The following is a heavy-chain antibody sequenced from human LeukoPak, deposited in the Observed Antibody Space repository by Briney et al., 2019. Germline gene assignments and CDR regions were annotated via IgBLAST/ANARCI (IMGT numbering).Heavy chain of an antibody. J-gene: IGHJ4*02. CDR3: ARELPPVVRYYCDY. Sequence: GGSLRLSCAASGFIFGNFGMHWVRQAPGQGLEWVAGIWYDGSNKYYADSVKGRFTISRDNSKNTRYLQMNSLRAEDTAVYYCARELPPVVRYYCDYGGEGTRVTVSS. V-gene: IGHV3-33*01. CDR2: IWYDGSNK. CDR1: GFIFGNFG. D-gene: IGHD3-22*01.